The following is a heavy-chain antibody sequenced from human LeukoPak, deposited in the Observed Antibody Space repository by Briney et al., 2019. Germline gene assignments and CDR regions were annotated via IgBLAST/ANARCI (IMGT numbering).Heavy chain of an antibody. J-gene: IGHJ6*03. CDR3: ARRGTGDYYYYYMDV. CDR2: ISYDGSDK. V-gene: IGHV3-30*14. CDR1: GFTFSSYA. Sequence: GGPLRLSCAASGFTFSSYAMHWVRQAPGKGLEWVTLISYDGSDKYYADSVKGRFTISRDNSKNTLYLQMNSLRAEDTAVYYCARRGTGDYYYYYMDVWGKGTTVTVSS.